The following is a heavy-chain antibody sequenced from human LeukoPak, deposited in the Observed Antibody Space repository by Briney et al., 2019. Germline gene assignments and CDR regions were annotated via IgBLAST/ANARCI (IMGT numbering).Heavy chain of an antibody. J-gene: IGHJ5*02. CDR3: ARELPCSSTSCYVDWFDR. Sequence: SVKVSCKASGGTFNSYAISWVRQAPGQGGEGMGGIIHIFGTANYPQKFQGRLPITADESTSTAYMELSSLRSEDTAVYYCARELPCSSTSCYVDWFDRWGQGTLVTVSS. CDR2: IIHIFGTA. D-gene: IGHD2-2*01. CDR1: GGTFNSYA. V-gene: IGHV1-69*13.